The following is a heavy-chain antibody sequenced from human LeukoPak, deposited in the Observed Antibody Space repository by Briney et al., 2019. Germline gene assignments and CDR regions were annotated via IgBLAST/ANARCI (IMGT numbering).Heavy chain of an antibody. Sequence: NSSETLSLTCSVSSGSISSSGYFWGWIRQPPGKGLEWIASVHYSGSTYYNPSLKSRVTISVDTSKNQFSLKLSSVTAADTAVYFCARQLYVSGSYYAPMDVWGKGTTVTISS. CDR1: SGSISSSGYF. D-gene: IGHD3-10*01. J-gene: IGHJ6*03. CDR2: VHYSGST. CDR3: ARQLYVSGSYYAPMDV. V-gene: IGHV4-39*01.